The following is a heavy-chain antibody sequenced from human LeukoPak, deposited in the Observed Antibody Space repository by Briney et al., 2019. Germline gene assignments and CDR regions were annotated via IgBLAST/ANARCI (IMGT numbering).Heavy chain of an antibody. D-gene: IGHD1-26*01. V-gene: IGHV3-23*01. Sequence: GGSLRLSCAASGFTFSNYAMSWVRQAPGKGLEWVSGINVSGGSTFYADSVRGRFTISRDSSKNTVYLQMNSLRAEDTAVYYCAKESGLSGSYYRAFDYWGQGTLVTVSS. J-gene: IGHJ4*02. CDR3: AKESGLSGSYYRAFDY. CDR1: GFTFSNYA. CDR2: INVSGGST.